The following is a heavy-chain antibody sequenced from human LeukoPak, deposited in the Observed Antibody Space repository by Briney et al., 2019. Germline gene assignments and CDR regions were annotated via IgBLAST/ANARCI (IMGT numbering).Heavy chain of an antibody. V-gene: IGHV3-21*01. Sequence: GGSLRLSCAASGFTFSSYSMNWARQAPGKGLEWVSSISSSSSYINYADPVKGRFTISRDNAKNSLYLQMNSLRAEDTAVYYCARVALSRAGEYYFDYWGQGTLVTVSS. CDR1: GFTFSSYS. D-gene: IGHD1-14*01. J-gene: IGHJ4*02. CDR3: ARVALSRAGEYYFDY. CDR2: ISSSSSYI.